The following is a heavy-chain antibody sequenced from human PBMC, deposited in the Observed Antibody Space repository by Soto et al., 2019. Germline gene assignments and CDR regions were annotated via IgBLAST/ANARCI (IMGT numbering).Heavy chain of an antibody. J-gene: IGHJ5*02. CDR3: ARDVLGQHVDWFDP. Sequence: GASVKVSCKASGYTFTSYGISWVRQAPGQGLEWMGWISAYNGNTNYAQKLQGRVTMTTDTSTSTAYMELRSLRSDDTAVYYCARDVLGQHVDWFDPWGQGTLVTVSS. V-gene: IGHV1-18*01. CDR1: GYTFTSYG. D-gene: IGHD3-16*01. CDR2: ISAYNGNT.